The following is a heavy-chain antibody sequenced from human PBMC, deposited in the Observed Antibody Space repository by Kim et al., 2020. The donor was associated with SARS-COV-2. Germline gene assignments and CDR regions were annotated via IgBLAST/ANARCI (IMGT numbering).Heavy chain of an antibody. Sequence: SETLSLTCSVSGGSISPYYWSWIRQPPGKGLEWIGYIYYSGTTNYNPSLKSRVTISVDRSKNQFSLEVSSVTAADTAVYYCTRLFEDIERVPTYYYYMDVWGKGTTVTVSS. CDR2: IYYSGTT. CDR3: TRLFEDIERVPTYYYYMDV. CDR1: GGSISPYY. D-gene: IGHD2-2*01. J-gene: IGHJ6*03. V-gene: IGHV4-59*01.